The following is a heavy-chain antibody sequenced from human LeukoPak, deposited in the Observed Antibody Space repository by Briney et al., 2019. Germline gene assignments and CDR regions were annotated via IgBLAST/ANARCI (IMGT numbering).Heavy chain of an antibody. CDR1: GYTFTSYA. V-gene: IGHV1-18*01. CDR3: ARGNYYVSSACPRPAYYLDY. CDR2: ISAYNGNT. Sequence: GASVKVSCKASGYTFTSYAISWVRQAPGQGLEWVGWISAYNGNTDYAQKFQGRVTMTRDTSTSTAYMELRSLRSDDTAVYYCARGNYYVSSACPRPAYYLDYWGQGTLVTVSS. J-gene: IGHJ4*02. D-gene: IGHD3-22*01.